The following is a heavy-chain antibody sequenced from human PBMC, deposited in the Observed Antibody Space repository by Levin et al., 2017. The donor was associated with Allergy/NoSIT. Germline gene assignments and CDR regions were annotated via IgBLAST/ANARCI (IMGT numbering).Heavy chain of an antibody. CDR2: ISSTSAYI. V-gene: IGHV3-21*01. J-gene: IGHJ6*03. D-gene: IGHD4-17*01. CDR3: ARDRDPYIDYGDLGMDV. Sequence: KSGGSLRLSCAPSGFTFSIYSMDWVRQAPGKGLEWVSSISSTSAYIYYADSVKGRFTISRDNAKNSLYLQMDSLRAEDTAVYYCARDRDPYIDYGDLGMDVWGKGTTVTVSS. CDR1: GFTFSIYS.